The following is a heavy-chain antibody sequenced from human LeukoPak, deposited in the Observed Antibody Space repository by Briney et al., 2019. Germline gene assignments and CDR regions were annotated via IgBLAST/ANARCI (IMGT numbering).Heavy chain of an antibody. CDR2: IYTSGST. Sequence: SQTLSLTCTVSADPINSNNYYWNWIRQPPGKGLEWIGRIYTSGSTNYNPSLKSRVTISVDTSRDQFSLTLRSVIAADTAVYYCARGRSGFSSGSYYEYYYYMDVWGKGTTVTVSS. J-gene: IGHJ6*03. CDR3: ARGRSGFSSGSYYEYYYYMDV. V-gene: IGHV4-61*02. CDR1: ADPINSNNYY. D-gene: IGHD1-26*01.